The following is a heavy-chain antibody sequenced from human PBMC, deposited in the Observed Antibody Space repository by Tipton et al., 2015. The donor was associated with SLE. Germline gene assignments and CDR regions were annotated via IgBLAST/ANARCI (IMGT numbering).Heavy chain of an antibody. CDR2: IYPGDSDT. J-gene: IGHJ3*01. CDR1: GYTFTTYW. D-gene: IGHD3-22*01. V-gene: IGHV5-51*03. CDR3: ARRDKYYDSSAYYRLGDGFDV. Sequence: VQLVQSGAEVKKPGESLKISCKASGYTFTTYWIGWVRQMPEKGLEWMGIIYPGDSDTRYSLSFQGQVIISADKSISTAYLQWSSLKASDTAMYYRARRDKYYDSSAYYRLGDGFDVWGRGTMVTVSS.